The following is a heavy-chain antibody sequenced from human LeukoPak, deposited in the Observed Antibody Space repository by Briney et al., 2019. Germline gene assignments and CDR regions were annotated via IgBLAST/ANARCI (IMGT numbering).Heavy chain of an antibody. CDR2: ISGSGGST. CDR3: ARAEGYCSSTSCYIANYYYYYGMDV. Sequence: GGSLRLSCAASGFTFSSYAMSWVRQAPGKGLEWVSAISGSGGSTYYADSVKGRFTISRDNSKNSLYLQMNSLRAEDTAVYYCARAEGYCSSTSCYIANYYYYYGMDVWGQGTTVTVSS. D-gene: IGHD2-2*02. J-gene: IGHJ6*02. CDR1: GFTFSSYA. V-gene: IGHV3-23*01.